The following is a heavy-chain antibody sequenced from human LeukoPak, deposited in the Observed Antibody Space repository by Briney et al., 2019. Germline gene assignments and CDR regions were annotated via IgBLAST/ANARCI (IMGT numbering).Heavy chain of an antibody. V-gene: IGHV4-61*02. CDR2: IYTSGST. CDR1: GGSISSGSYY. CDR3: QGYGGSYYDAFDI. J-gene: IGHJ3*02. Sequence: SQTLSLTCTVSGGSISSGSYYWSWIRQPAGKGLEWTGRIYTSGSTIYNPSLKSRVTISVDTSKNQFSLKLSSVTAADTAVYYCQGYGGSYYDAFDIWGQGTMVTVSS. D-gene: IGHD1-26*01.